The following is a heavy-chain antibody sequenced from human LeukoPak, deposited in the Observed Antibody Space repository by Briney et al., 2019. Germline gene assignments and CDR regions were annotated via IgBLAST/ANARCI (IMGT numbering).Heavy chain of an antibody. CDR3: ARGLSWIQLPDY. J-gene: IGHJ4*02. V-gene: IGHV1-69*06. CDR1: GGTFSSYA. D-gene: IGHD5-18*01. Sequence: SVKVSCKASGGTFSSYAISWVRQAPGQGLEWMGGIIPIFGTANYAQKFQGRVTITADKSTSTAYMELSSLRSEDTAVYYCARGLSWIQLPDYWGQGTLVTVSS. CDR2: IIPIFGTA.